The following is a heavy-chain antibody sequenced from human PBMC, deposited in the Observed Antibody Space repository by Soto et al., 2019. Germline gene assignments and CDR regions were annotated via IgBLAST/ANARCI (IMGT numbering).Heavy chain of an antibody. CDR2: ISYDGSNK. D-gene: IGHD3-3*01. CDR1: GFTFSSYA. Sequence: GGSLRLSCAASGFTFSSYAMHWVRQAPGKGLEWVAVISYDGSNKYYADSVKGRFTISRDNSKNTLYLQMNSLRAEDTAVYYCARVGYDFCFHYWGQGTLVTV. V-gene: IGHV3-30-3*01. CDR3: ARVGYDFCFHY. J-gene: IGHJ4*02.